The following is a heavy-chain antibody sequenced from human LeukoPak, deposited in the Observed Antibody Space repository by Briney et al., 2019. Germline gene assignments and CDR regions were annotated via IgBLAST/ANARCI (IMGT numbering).Heavy chain of an antibody. V-gene: IGHV3-23*01. CDR2: ISAGSEDS. J-gene: IGHJ6*02. CDR1: GFTFGGYA. CDR3: ARTIAQYSNTWLYYYYGLDV. D-gene: IGHD1-7*01. Sequence: PGGSLRLSCTASGFTFGGYAMTWVPQAPGKGLEWVSSISAGSEDSYYADSVKGRFTISRDNSKSTLYLQMNSLRADDTAVYYCARTIAQYSNTWLYYYYGLDVWGQGTTVTVSS.